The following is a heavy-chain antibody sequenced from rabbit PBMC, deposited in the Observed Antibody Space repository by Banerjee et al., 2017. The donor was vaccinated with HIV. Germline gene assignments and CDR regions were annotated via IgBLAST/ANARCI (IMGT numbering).Heavy chain of an antibody. J-gene: IGHJ6*01. Sequence: QQLVESGGGLVKPGASLTLTCTASGIDFSSGYDMCWVRQAPGKGLELIACIYPVDYGNIYYASWAKGRFTISKTSSTTVTLKMTSLTAADTATYFCARAYASFYYGMDLWGPGTLVTVS. CDR1: GIDFSSGYD. V-gene: IGHV1S40*01. CDR3: ARAYASFYYGMDL. CDR2: IYPVDYGNI. D-gene: IGHD6-1*01.